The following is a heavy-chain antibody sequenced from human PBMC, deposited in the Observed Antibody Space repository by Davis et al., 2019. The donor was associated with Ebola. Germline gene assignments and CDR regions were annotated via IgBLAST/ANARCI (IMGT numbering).Heavy chain of an antibody. J-gene: IGHJ5*02. V-gene: IGHV3-33*01. CDR3: TRGGAGVVAAPDNWFDP. Sequence: GGSLRLSCAASGFTFSSYGVHWVRQAPGKGLAWEAVIWYVGSNKYYADSVKGRFTISRDNSKNTLYLQMNSLRAEDTAMYYCTRGGAGVVAAPDNWFDPWGQGPLVTVSS. CDR1: GFTFSSYG. D-gene: IGHD2-15*01. CDR2: IWYVGSNK.